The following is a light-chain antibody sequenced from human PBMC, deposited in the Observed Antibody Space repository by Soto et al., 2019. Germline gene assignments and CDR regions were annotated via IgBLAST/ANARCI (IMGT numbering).Light chain of an antibody. CDR1: QSVSSY. V-gene: IGKV3-11*01. CDR3: QQRSNWPPPIT. CDR2: DAS. Sequence: EIVLTQSPATLSLSPGEGATLSCRASQSVSSYLAWYQQKPGQAPRLLIYDASNRATGIPARFSGSGSGTDITLTISSLEPEDFAVYYCQQRSNWPPPITFGQGTRLEIK. J-gene: IGKJ5*01.